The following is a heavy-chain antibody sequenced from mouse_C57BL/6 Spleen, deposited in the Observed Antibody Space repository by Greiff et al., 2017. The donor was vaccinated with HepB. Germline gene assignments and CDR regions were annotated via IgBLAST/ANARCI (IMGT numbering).Heavy chain of an antibody. J-gene: IGHJ1*03. CDR2: IRLKSDNYAT. Sequence: EVKVVESGGGLVQPGGSMKLSCVASGFTFSNYWMNWVRQSPEKGLEWVAQIRLKSDNYATHYAESVKGRFTISRDDSKSSVYLQMNNLRAEDTGMYYCTVLLRSYWYFDVWGTGTTVTVSS. CDR1: GFTFSNYW. CDR3: TVLLRSYWYFDV. V-gene: IGHV6-3*01. D-gene: IGHD1-1*01.